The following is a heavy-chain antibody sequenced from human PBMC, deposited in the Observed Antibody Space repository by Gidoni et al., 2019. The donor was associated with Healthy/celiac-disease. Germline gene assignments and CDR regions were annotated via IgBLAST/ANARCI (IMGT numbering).Heavy chain of an antibody. D-gene: IGHD5-18*01. CDR3: ARARGGYSYGTGRNDY. Sequence: QVQLQQWGAGLLKPSETLSLTCAVYGGSFSGYYWSWIRQPPGKGLEWIGEINHSGSTNYNPSLKSRVTISVDTSKNQFSLKLSSVTAADTAVYYCARARGGYSYGTGRNDYWGQGTLVTVSS. CDR1: GGSFSGYY. V-gene: IGHV4-34*01. CDR2: INHSGST. J-gene: IGHJ4*02.